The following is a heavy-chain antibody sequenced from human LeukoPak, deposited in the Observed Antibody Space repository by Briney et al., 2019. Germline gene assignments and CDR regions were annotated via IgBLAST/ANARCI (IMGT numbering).Heavy chain of an antibody. V-gene: IGHV3-21*01. CDR2: ISSSSSYI. J-gene: IGHJ4*02. D-gene: IGHD3-16*01. CDR1: GFTFSSYS. CDR3: ARDQHDYVLPDY. Sequence: GGSLRLSCAASGFTFSSYSMSWVRQAPGKGLEWVSSISSSSSYIYYADSVKGRFTISRDNAKNSLYLQMNSLRAEDTAVYYCARDQHDYVLPDYWGQGTLVTVSS.